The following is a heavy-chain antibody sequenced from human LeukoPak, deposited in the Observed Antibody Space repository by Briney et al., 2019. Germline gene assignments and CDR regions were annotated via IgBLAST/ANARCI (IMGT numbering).Heavy chain of an antibody. CDR2: IYSGGST. J-gene: IGHJ4*02. Sequence: PGGSLRLSCAASGFTVSSNYMSWVRQAPGKGLEWVSVIYSGGSTYYADSVKGRFTISRDNSKNTLYLQMNSLRAGDTAVYYCARGSSGYYNYFDYWGQGTLVTVSS. CDR3: ARGSSGYYNYFDY. D-gene: IGHD3-22*01. CDR1: GFTVSSNY. V-gene: IGHV3-66*02.